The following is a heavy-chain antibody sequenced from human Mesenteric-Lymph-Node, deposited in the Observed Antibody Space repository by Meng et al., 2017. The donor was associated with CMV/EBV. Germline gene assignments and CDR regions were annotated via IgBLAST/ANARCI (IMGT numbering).Heavy chain of an antibody. V-gene: IGHV4-39*07. CDR1: GGSINSRTSY. CDR2: IYYSGST. D-gene: IGHD2-21*01. J-gene: IGHJ5*02. Sequence: GPLCLPCTVSGGSINSRTSYWGWIRQPPGKGLEWVASIYYSGSTFYNPSLKSRVTISIDTSNKQFSLKLNSVAAADTAVYYCARDAVGIHNWFEPWGQGTLVTVSS. CDR3: ARDAVGIHNWFEP.